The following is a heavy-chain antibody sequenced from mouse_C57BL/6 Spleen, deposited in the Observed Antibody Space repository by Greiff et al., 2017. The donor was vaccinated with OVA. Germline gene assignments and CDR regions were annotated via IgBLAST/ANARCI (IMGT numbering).Heavy chain of an antibody. CDR2: IDPENGDT. CDR3: TLSLFDY. J-gene: IGHJ3*01. Sequence: VQLQQSGAELVRPGASVKLSCTASGFNIKDDYMHWVKQRPEQGLEWIGWIDPENGDTEYASKFQGKATITADPSSNTAYLQLSSLTSEDTAVYYCTLSLFDYWGQGTLVTVSA. V-gene: IGHV14-4*01. CDR1: GFNIKDDY.